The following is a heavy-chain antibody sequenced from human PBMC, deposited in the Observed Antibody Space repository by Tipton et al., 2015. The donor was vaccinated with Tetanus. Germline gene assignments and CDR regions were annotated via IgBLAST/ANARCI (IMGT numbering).Heavy chain of an antibody. CDR2: IYSGGST. V-gene: IGHV3-66*01. Sequence: SLRLSCAAPGFTVSSNYMSWVRQAPGKGLEWVSVIYSGGSTYYADSVKGRFTISRDNSKNTLYLQMNSLRAEDTAVYYCAREGHYDFWSGYQNYYYYGMDVWGQGTTVTVSS. CDR3: AREGHYDFWSGYQNYYYYGMDV. D-gene: IGHD3-3*01. CDR1: GFTVSSNY. J-gene: IGHJ6*02.